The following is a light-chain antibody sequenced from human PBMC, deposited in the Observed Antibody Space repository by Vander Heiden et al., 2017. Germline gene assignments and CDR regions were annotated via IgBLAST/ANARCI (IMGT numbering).Light chain of an antibody. CDR2: DAS. J-gene: IGKJ5*01. Sequence: EIVLTQSPATLSLSPGERATLSCRASQSVSSYLAWYQQKPGQAPRLLIYDASNRATGIPDRFSGSGSGTDFTLTSSSLEPEDFAVYYWQQRSNWITFGQGTQLEIK. CDR3: QQRSNWIT. V-gene: IGKV3-11*01. CDR1: QSVSSY.